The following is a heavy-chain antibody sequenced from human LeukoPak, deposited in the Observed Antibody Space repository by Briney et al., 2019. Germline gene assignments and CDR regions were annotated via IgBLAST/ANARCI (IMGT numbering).Heavy chain of an antibody. CDR1: DDSITMYY. CDR2: VDHTGST. V-gene: IGHV4-59*12. CDR3: ARGAAVGDHFDY. J-gene: IGHJ4*02. D-gene: IGHD3-10*01. Sequence: SETLSLTCSVSDDSITMYYWTWIRQPPGKGLEWIGYVDHTGSTNFNPSLNGRVSIPRDTTKNLFSLKLSSVTAADTAVYYCARGAAVGDHFDYWGQGTLVTVSS.